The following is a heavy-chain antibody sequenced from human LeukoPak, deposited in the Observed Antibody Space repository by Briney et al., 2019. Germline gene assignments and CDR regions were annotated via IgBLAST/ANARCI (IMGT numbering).Heavy chain of an antibody. Sequence: GGSLRLSCAASGFTFSSYAMSWVRQAPGKGLEWVSSISSSSSYIYYADSVKGRFTISRDNAKNSLYLQMNRLRAEDTAVYYCARDLGEQWLAYYFDYWGQGTLVTVSS. CDR2: ISSSSSYI. V-gene: IGHV3-21*01. D-gene: IGHD6-19*01. J-gene: IGHJ4*02. CDR3: ARDLGEQWLAYYFDY. CDR1: GFTFSSYA.